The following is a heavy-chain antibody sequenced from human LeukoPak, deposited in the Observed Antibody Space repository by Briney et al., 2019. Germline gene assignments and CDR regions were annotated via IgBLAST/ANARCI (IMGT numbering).Heavy chain of an antibody. CDR3: ARVDYGDYGFDY. CDR2: IWYDGSNK. CDR1: GFTFRSYG. V-gene: IGHV3-33*01. Sequence: GKSLRLSCAASGFTFRSYGMHWVRQAPGKGLEWVAVIWYDGSNKYYADSVEGRFTISRDNSKNTLYLQMNSLRAEDTAVYYCARVDYGDYGFDYWGQGTLVTVSS. J-gene: IGHJ4*02. D-gene: IGHD4-17*01.